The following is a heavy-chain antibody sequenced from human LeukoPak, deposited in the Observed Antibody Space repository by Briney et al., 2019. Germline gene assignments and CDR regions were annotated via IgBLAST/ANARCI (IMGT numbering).Heavy chain of an antibody. V-gene: IGHV4-31*03. J-gene: IGHJ3*02. CDR1: GGSISSGGYY. D-gene: IGHD6-19*01. Sequence: SQTLSLTCTVSGGSISSGGYYWSWIRQHPGKGLEWIGYIYYSGSTYYNPSLKSRVTISIDTSKNQFSLKLSSVTAADTAVYYCAAGQWLYDAFDIWGQGTMVTVSS. CDR2: IYYSGST. CDR3: AAGQWLYDAFDI.